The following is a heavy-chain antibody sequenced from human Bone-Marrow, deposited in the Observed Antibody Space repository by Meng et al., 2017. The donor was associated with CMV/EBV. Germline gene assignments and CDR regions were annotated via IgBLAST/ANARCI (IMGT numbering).Heavy chain of an antibody. D-gene: IGHD2-2*01. CDR1: GYSVSSDW. CDR2: IYPGDADT. J-gene: IGHJ6*02. V-gene: IGHV5-51*01. Sequence: KGAGYSVSSDWIGWVRQMPGKGLEWMGIIYPGDADTRYSPSFQGQVTISADKSISTAYLQWSSLKASDTAMYYCARQDALGYGMDVWGQGTTVTVSS. CDR3: ARQDALGYGMDV.